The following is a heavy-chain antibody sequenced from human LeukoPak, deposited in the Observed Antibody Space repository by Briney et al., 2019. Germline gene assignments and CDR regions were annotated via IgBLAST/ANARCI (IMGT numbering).Heavy chain of an antibody. V-gene: IGHV3-48*03. CDR3: AREGRFPSHFDY. CDR2: ISSSGSTI. CDR1: GFTFSSYE. Sequence: GGSLRLSCAASGFTFSSYEMNWVRQAPGKGLEWVSYISSSGSTIYYADSVKGRFTISRDNAKNSLYLQMNSLRAEDTAVYYCAREGRFPSHFDYWGQGTLVTVSS. J-gene: IGHJ4*02.